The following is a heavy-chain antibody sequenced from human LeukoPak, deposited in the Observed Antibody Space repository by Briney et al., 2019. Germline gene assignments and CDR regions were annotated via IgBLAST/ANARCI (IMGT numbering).Heavy chain of an antibody. D-gene: IGHD3-22*01. CDR3: AKGYYYDSSGMGD. CDR2: ISWNSGSI. V-gene: IGHV3-9*01. CDR1: GFTFDDYA. Sequence: GRSLRLSCAASGFTFDDYAMHWVRQAPGKGLEWASGISWNSGSIGYADSVKGRFTISRDNAKNSLYLQMNSLRAEDTALYYCAKGYYYDSSGMGDWGQGTLVTVSS. J-gene: IGHJ4*02.